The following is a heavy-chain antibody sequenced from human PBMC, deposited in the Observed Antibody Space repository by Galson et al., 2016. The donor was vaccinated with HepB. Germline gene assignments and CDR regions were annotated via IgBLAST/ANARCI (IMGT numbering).Heavy chain of an antibody. CDR1: GFTFSNYA. CDR3: GKHGGFDY. V-gene: IGHV3-30-3*02. Sequence: SLRLSCAASGFTFSNYAMNWVRQAPGKGLEWVAVISYDGSNKYYADSVKDRFTISRDNSKNMLYLFMNSLRAEDTAVYYCGKHGGFDYWGQGALVTVSS. CDR2: ISYDGSNK. D-gene: IGHD3-16*01. J-gene: IGHJ4*02.